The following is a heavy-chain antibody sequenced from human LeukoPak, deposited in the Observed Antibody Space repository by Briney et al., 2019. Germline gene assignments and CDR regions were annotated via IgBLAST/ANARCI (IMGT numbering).Heavy chain of an antibody. D-gene: IGHD6-19*01. CDR1: GFTFNDYA. J-gene: IGHJ4*02. Sequence: GRSLRLSCAASGFTFNDYAMHWVRQAPGKGLEWVSGISWNSGGIGYADSVKGRFTISRDNAKKSLYLQMNSLRAEDTALYYCAKDFYRAVAGSIEFWGQGILVTVSS. V-gene: IGHV3-9*01. CDR2: ISWNSGGI. CDR3: AKDFYRAVAGSIEF.